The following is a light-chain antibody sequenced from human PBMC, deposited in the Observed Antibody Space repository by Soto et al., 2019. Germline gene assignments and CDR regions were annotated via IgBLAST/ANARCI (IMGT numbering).Light chain of an antibody. V-gene: IGKV3-20*01. J-gene: IGKJ4*01. CDR2: RAT. Sequence: EIVLTQSPGTLSLSPGERATLSCRASQSVSSNLAWYQQKPGQAPRRLINRATCKAASSPDRFIGSGSGTDFSLTIFSLVPDDDSVEYCREYDSSTRTFGRGTKV. CDR3: REYDSSTRT. CDR1: QSVSSN.